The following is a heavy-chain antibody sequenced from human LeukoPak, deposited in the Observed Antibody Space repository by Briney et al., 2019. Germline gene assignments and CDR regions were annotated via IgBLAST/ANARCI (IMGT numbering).Heavy chain of an antibody. CDR2: INHSGST. CDR3: ARNGRVWYYYGSGSYYPFDY. Sequence: SETLSLTCAVYGGSFSGYYWSWIRQPPGKGLERIGEINHSGSTNYNPSLKSRVTISVDTSKNQFSLKLSSVTAADTAVYYCARNGRVWYYYGSGSYYPFDYWGQGTLVTVSS. CDR1: GGSFSGYY. V-gene: IGHV4-34*01. D-gene: IGHD3-10*01. J-gene: IGHJ4*02.